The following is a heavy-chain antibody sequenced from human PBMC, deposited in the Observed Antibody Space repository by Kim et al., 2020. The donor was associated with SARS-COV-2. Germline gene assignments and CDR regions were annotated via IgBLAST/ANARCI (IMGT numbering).Heavy chain of an antibody. CDR2: IYYSGST. CDR3: ARVATKGSGWVNYFDY. J-gene: IGHJ4*02. Sequence: SETLSLTCTVSGGSISSYYWSWIRQPPGKGLEWIGYIYYSGSTNYNPSLKSRVTISVDTSKNQFSLKLSSVTATDTAVYYCARVATKGSGWVNYFDYWGQGTLVTVSS. CDR1: GGSISSYY. D-gene: IGHD6-19*01. V-gene: IGHV4-59*08.